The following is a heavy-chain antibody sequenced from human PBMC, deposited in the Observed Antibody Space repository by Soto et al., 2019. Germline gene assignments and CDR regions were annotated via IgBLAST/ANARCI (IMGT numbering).Heavy chain of an antibody. Sequence: WGSLRLSCAASGFTFSTYTMSWVRQSPGKGLEWVSAVLQTGTSTYYAESVKGRFTISRDNSKNTLYLQMNNLRAEDTAVYYCAKDFTPDGYWDFEYWGKGNLVTVSS. CDR1: GFTFSTYT. D-gene: IGHD4-17*01. V-gene: IGHV3-23*01. CDR2: VLQTGTST. CDR3: AKDFTPDGYWDFEY. J-gene: IGHJ4*02.